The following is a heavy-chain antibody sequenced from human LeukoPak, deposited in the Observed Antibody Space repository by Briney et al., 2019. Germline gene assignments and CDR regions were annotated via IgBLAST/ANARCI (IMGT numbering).Heavy chain of an antibody. Sequence: SVKVSCTPSGGTFGSYAISWVRQAPGQGLEWVGGIISLFGAPIYAQRFQGRVTITADERTRTVYVDLSCLRSDDTAVYYCARGEEKAAGSLWGQGTPV. CDR2: IISLFGAP. CDR3: ARGEEKAAGSL. D-gene: IGHD6-13*01. J-gene: IGHJ4*02. CDR1: GGTFGSYA. V-gene: IGHV1-69*01.